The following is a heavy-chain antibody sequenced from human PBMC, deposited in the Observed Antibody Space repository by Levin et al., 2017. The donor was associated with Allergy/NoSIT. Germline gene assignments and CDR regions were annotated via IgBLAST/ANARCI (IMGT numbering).Heavy chain of an antibody. V-gene: IGHV4-30-4*01. CDR2: IYYSGST. CDR3: ARFYSSGSYYID. J-gene: IGHJ4*02. Sequence: SETLSLTCTVSGGSISSGDYYWSWIRQPPGKGLEWIGYIYYSGSTYHNPSLKSRVTISVDTSKNQFSLKLSSVTAADSAVYYCARFYSSGSYYIDWGQGTLVTVSS. D-gene: IGHD3-10*01. CDR1: GGSISSGDYY.